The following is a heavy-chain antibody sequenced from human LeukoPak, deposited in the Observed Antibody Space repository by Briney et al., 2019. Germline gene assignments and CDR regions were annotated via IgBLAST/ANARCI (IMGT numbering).Heavy chain of an antibody. CDR3: ASAPRSGSDY. D-gene: IGHD3-22*01. CDR1: GFTFSSYA. CDR2: VYSGGST. V-gene: IGHV3-66*01. J-gene: IGHJ4*02. Sequence: GGSLRLSCAASGFTFSSYAMSWVRQAPGKGLEWVSVVYSGGSTYYADSVKGRFTISRDNSKNTLYLQMNSLRAEDTAVYYCASAPRSGSDYWGQGTLVTVSS.